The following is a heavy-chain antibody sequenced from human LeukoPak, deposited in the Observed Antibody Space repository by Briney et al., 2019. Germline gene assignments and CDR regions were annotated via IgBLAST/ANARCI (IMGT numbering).Heavy chain of an antibody. J-gene: IGHJ4*02. Sequence: SETLSLTCAVSDYSISSGYYWGRIRQPPGKGLEWIGNIYHSGSTYYNPYLKSRVTISADTSKNQFSLKLSSVTAADTAVYYCARLWSGGEGYWGQGTLVTVSS. CDR2: IYHSGST. V-gene: IGHV4-38-2*01. CDR1: DYSISSGYY. CDR3: ARLWSGGEGY. D-gene: IGHD4-17*01.